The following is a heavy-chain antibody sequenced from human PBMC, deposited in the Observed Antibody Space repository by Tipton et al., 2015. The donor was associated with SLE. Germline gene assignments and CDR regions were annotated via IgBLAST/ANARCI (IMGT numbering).Heavy chain of an antibody. CDR1: GYSFISYG. J-gene: IGHJ2*01. CDR2: INTYNDDT. CDR3: ARDIRVGDWYFDL. Sequence: QLVQSGAEVKKPGASVKVSCKASGYSFISYGIIWVRQAPGQGLEWMGWINTYNDDTNYAQKFQGRVAMTTDTSTSTAYMELRSLRSDDAAVYYCARDIRVGDWYFDLWGRGTLVTVSS. D-gene: IGHD1-26*01. V-gene: IGHV1-18*01.